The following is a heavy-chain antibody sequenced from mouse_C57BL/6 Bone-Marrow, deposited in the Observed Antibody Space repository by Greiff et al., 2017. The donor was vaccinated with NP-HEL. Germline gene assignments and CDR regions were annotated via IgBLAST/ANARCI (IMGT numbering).Heavy chain of an antibody. J-gene: IGHJ1*03. Sequence: QVQLQQSGAELARPGASVKLSCKASGYTFTSYGISWVKQRTGQGLEWIGEIYPRSGNTYYNEKFKGKATLTADKSSSTAYMELRSLTSEDSAVYFCARRPYDSWYFDVWGTGTTVTVSS. CDR3: ARRPYDSWYFDV. CDR2: IYPRSGNT. V-gene: IGHV1-81*01. D-gene: IGHD2-4*01. CDR1: GYTFTSYG.